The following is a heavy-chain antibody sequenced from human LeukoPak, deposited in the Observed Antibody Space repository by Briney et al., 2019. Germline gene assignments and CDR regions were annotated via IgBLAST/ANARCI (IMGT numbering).Heavy chain of an antibody. Sequence: PGRSLRLSCAASGFTFDDYAMHWVRQAPGKGLEWVSGISWNSGGIGYADSVKGRFTISRDNAKNSLYLQMNSLRAEDTAVYYCARDSYGSGSYYRIDYWGQGTLVTVSS. J-gene: IGHJ4*02. CDR1: GFTFDDYA. V-gene: IGHV3-9*01. CDR2: ISWNSGGI. CDR3: ARDSYGSGSYYRIDY. D-gene: IGHD3-10*01.